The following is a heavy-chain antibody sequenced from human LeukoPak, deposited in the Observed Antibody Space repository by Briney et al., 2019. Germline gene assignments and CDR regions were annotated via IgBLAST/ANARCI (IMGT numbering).Heavy chain of an antibody. CDR3: ARALGSSWYDAFDI. Sequence: GGSLRLSCATSGFTFKNYDINWVRQAPGKGLEWVSYISGSSQTTFYADSVKGRFTVSRDNAKNSLFLQMNSLRVEDTAVYYCARALGSSWYDAFDIWGQGTMVTVSS. D-gene: IGHD6-13*01. V-gene: IGHV3-48*04. CDR1: GFTFKNYD. CDR2: ISGSSQTT. J-gene: IGHJ3*02.